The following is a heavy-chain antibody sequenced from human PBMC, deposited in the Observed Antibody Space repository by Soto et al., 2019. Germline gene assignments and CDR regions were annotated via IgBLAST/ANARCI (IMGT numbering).Heavy chain of an antibody. D-gene: IGHD3-16*02. Sequence: ASVKVSCKASGGTFSSYTISWVRQAPGQGLEWMGRIIPILGIANYAQKFQGRVTITADKSTSTAYMELSSLRSEDTAVYYCAREEGVGYDYIWGSYRLNATNNWFDPWGQGTLVTVSS. CDR2: IIPILGIA. CDR3: AREEGVGYDYIWGSYRLNATNNWFDP. V-gene: IGHV1-69*04. J-gene: IGHJ5*02. CDR1: GGTFSSYT.